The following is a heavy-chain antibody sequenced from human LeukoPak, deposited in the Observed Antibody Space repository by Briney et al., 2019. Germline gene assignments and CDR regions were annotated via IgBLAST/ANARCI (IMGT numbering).Heavy chain of an antibody. Sequence: ASVKVSCKASGYTFTGYYMHWVRQAPGQGLEWMGWLNPNSGGTNYAQKFQGRVTMTRDTSISTAYMELSRLRSDDTAVYYCARENFGYSYATSFDYWGQGTLVTVSS. J-gene: IGHJ4*02. CDR3: ARENFGYSYATSFDY. CDR1: GYTFTGYY. D-gene: IGHD5-18*01. CDR2: LNPNSGGT. V-gene: IGHV1-2*02.